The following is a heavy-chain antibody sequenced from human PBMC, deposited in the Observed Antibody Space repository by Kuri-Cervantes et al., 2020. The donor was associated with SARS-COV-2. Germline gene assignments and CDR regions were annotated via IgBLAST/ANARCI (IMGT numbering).Heavy chain of an antibody. CDR1: GFIFSDYY. CDR2: ISGSGSYI. D-gene: IGHD2-21*01. J-gene: IGHJ6*03. Sequence: GGSLRLSCTASGFIFSDYYMTWIRQAPGKALEWVSSISGSGSYIYYADSVKGRFTISRESGESSLYLHMNSLRGDDTAVYYCARVAGEGPIYYYYMDVWGKGTAVTVSS. CDR3: ARVAGEGPIYYYYMDV. V-gene: IGHV3-11*04.